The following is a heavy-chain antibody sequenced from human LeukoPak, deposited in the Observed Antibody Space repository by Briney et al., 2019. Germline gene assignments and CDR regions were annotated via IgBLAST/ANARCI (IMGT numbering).Heavy chain of an antibody. CDR2: MKSKRDGGAT. Sequence: PGGSLRLSCEASGFTFTNAWMNWVRQAPGKGPEWVGRMKSKRDGGATEYAAPVKGRFTISRDDSKNTVYLQMNSLKTEDTGVYYCARDLDGLFDYWGQGTLVTVSS. V-gene: IGHV3-15*01. CDR1: GFTFTNAW. CDR3: ARDLDGLFDY. J-gene: IGHJ4*02. D-gene: IGHD3-3*01.